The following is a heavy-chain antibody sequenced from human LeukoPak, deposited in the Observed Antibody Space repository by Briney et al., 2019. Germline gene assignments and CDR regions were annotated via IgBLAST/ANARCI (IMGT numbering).Heavy chain of an antibody. D-gene: IGHD3-16*01. Sequence: PGGSLRLSCAASGFTFSTYEMNWVRQAPGKGLEWVSYISSSGSTIYYADSVKGRFTISRDNAKNSLYLQINSLRAEDTAVYYCARVGAYAAVNCWGQGTLVTVSS. CDR2: ISSSGSTI. CDR3: ARVGAYAAVNC. J-gene: IGHJ4*02. V-gene: IGHV3-48*03. CDR1: GFTFSTYE.